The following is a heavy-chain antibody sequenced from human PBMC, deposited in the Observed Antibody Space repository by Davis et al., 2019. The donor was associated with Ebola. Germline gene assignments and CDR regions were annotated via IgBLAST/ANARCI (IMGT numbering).Heavy chain of an antibody. Sequence: PGGSLRLSCAASGFTFSTYWMSWVRQAPGKGLEWVANIKQDGSEAYYVDSVKGRFTISRDYAKNFVYLQMNSLRPEDTGFYYCAKDRRQYDYYYGMDVWGQGTTVTVSS. J-gene: IGHJ6*02. D-gene: IGHD2/OR15-2a*01. V-gene: IGHV3-7*03. CDR2: IKQDGSEA. CDR1: GFTFSTYW. CDR3: AKDRRQYDYYYGMDV.